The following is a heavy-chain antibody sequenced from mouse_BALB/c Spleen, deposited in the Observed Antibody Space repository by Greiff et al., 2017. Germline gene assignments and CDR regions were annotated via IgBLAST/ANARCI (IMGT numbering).Heavy chain of an antibody. Sequence: QVQLQQSGAELVRPGSSVKISCKASGYAFSSYWMNWVKQRPGQGLEWIGQIYPGDGDTNYNGKFKGKATLTADKSSSTAYMQLSSLTSEDSAVYFCAREGNYVAMDDWGQGTSVTVSS. V-gene: IGHV1-80*01. CDR3: AREGNYVAMDD. D-gene: IGHD2-1*01. CDR2: IYPGDGDT. CDR1: GYAFSSYW. J-gene: IGHJ4*01.